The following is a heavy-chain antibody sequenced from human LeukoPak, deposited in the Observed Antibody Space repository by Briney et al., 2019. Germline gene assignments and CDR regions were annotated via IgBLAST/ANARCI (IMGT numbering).Heavy chain of an antibody. CDR1: GASISSGGYY. CDR3: ARDRGKGCFDL. J-gene: IGHJ2*01. Sequence: PSQTLSLTCTVSGASISSGGYYWSWIRQHPARGLEWIGYFYYSESTKYNPSLKTRVIILVDTSKNQFSLKLSSVTAADTAVYYCARDRGKGCFDLWGRGTLVTVSS. CDR2: FYYSEST. V-gene: IGHV4-31*03.